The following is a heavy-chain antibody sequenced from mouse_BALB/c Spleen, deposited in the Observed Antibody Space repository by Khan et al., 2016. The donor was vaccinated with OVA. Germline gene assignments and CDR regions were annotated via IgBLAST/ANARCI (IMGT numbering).Heavy chain of an antibody. Sequence: VQLKESGPELVKPGASVKISCKASGYSFTGYFMNWVMQSHGKSLEWIGRINPHIGETFYNQKFKGKAILTVDESSSTVHMELRSLASEDSAVYYCARENGSDFDYWGQGTTLTVSS. V-gene: IGHV1-20*02. CDR1: GYSFTGYF. D-gene: IGHD1-1*01. J-gene: IGHJ2*01. CDR3: ARENGSDFDY. CDR2: INPHIGET.